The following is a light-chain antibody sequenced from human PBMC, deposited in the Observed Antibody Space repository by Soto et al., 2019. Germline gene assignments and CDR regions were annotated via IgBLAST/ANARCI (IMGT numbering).Light chain of an antibody. CDR1: QGINSY. J-gene: IGKJ1*01. CDR3: LLDYAYFWA. V-gene: IGKV1-9*01. CDR2: TAS. Sequence: DIQLNLSPSSLSASVGDRVTITCLASQGINSYLAWYQQKPGKAPKLLIYTASTLQSGVPSRFSGSGSGTEFTLTISSLQTDDFATYYCLLDYAYFWAFGQGTKV.